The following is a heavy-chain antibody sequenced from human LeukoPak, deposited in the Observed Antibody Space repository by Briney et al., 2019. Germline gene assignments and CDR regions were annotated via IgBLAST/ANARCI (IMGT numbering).Heavy chain of an antibody. CDR2: ISWNSGSI. V-gene: IGHV3-9*03. D-gene: IGHD3-22*01. J-gene: IGHJ4*02. CDR3: AKGQYYSDSSGSPFDY. Sequence: GGSLRLSCAASGFTFDDYAMHWVRQAPGKGLEWVSGISWNSGSIGYADSVKGRFTISRDNAKNSLYLQMNSLRAEDMALYYCAKGQYYSDSSGSPFDYWGQGTLVTVSS. CDR1: GFTFDDYA.